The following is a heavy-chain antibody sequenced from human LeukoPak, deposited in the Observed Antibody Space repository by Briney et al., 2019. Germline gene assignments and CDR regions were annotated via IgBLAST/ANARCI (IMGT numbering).Heavy chain of an antibody. CDR3: ARLYRPDAFDI. D-gene: IGHD5/OR15-5a*01. J-gene: IGHJ3*02. V-gene: IGHV1-58*01. Sequence: SVKVSCKASGFTFTSSAVQWVRQARGQRLEWIGWIVVGSGNTNYAQKFQERVTITRDMSTSTAYMELRSLRSDDTAVYYCARLYRPDAFDIWGQGTMVAVSS. CDR1: GFTFTSSA. CDR2: IVVGSGNT.